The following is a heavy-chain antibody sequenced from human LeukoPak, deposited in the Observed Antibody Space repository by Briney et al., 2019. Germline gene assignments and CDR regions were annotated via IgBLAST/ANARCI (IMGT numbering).Heavy chain of an antibody. V-gene: IGHV4-59*01. CDR3: ASYGSGIAAFDY. CDR2: IYYSGST. D-gene: IGHD3-10*01. CDR1: GGSISSYY. J-gene: IGHJ4*02. Sequence: SETLSLTCTVSGGSISSYYWSWIRQPPGKGLEWIGYIYYSGSTNYNPSLKSRVTISVDTSKNQFSLKLSSVTAADTAVYYCASYGSGIAAFDYWGQGTLVTVSS.